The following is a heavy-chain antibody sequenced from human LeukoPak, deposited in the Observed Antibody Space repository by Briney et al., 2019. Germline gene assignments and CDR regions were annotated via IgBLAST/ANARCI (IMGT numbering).Heavy chain of an antibody. CDR2: IYSGGST. V-gene: IGHV3-66*02. D-gene: IGHD2-2*01. CDR3: YQLGTFDI. J-gene: IGHJ3*02. Sequence: GGSLRLSCAASGFTVSNNYMSRVRQAPGKRLEWVSVIYSGGSTYYADSVKGRFTISRENSKNTVYLQMNSLRPEDTAVYYCYQLGTFDIWGQGTMVTVSS. CDR1: GFTVSNNY.